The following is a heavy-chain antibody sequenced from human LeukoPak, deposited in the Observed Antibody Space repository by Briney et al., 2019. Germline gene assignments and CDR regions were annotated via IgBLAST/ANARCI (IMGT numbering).Heavy chain of an antibody. D-gene: IGHD2-2*01. V-gene: IGHV1-46*01. CDR1: GYTFTDYY. Sequence: ASVKVSCKASGYTFTDYYMHWVRQAPGQGLERMGIIDPSGGSTNYAQKFQGRVTMTRDTSTSTVYMELSSLRSDDTAVYYCARGGCTSTSCYDYWGQGSLVTVSS. CDR3: ARGGCTSTSCYDY. J-gene: IGHJ4*02. CDR2: IDPSGGST.